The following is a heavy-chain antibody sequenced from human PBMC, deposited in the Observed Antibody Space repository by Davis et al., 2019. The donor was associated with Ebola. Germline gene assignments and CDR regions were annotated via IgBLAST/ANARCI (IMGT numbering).Heavy chain of an antibody. V-gene: IGHV4-39*01. Sequence: GSLRLSCTVSGGSISSSSYYWGWIRQPPGKGLEWIGSIYYSGSTYYNPSLKSRVTISVDTSKNQFSLKLSSVTAADTAVYYCARYVAGTVYWGQGTLVTVSS. CDR1: GGSISSSSYY. J-gene: IGHJ4*02. D-gene: IGHD6-19*01. CDR3: ARYVAGTVY. CDR2: IYYSGST.